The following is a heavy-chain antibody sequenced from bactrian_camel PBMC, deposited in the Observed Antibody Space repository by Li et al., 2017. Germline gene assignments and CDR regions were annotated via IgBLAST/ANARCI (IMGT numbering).Heavy chain of an antibody. Sequence: VQLVESGGGSVQAGGSLRLSCAASGYTYSTYCMGWFRQAPGKEREGVAVIASDGRTNYANSVKGRFTFSRDNAKNILYLQMDDLKPDDTAMYYCAAQPSGPAVIVASALRLLGGIITWARGPRSPSP. CDR1: GYTYSTYC. V-gene: IGHV3S53*01. D-gene: IGHD1*01. J-gene: IGHJ4*01. CDR3: AAQPSGPAVIVASALRLLGGIIT. CDR2: IASDGRT.